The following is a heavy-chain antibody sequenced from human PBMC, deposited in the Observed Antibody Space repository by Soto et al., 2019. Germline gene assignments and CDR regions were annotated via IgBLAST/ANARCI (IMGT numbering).Heavy chain of an antibody. J-gene: IGHJ1*01. V-gene: IGHV1-18*01. Sequence: ASVKVSCKASGYTFTRSGISWVRQAPGQGLEWMGWISAYNGNTNYAQKLQGRVTMTTDTSTSTAYMELRSLRSDDTAVYYCARVGDYYYDSSGYYYALYFQHWGQGTLVTVS. D-gene: IGHD3-22*01. CDR3: ARVGDYYYDSSGYYYALYFQH. CDR2: ISAYNGNT. CDR1: GYTFTRSG.